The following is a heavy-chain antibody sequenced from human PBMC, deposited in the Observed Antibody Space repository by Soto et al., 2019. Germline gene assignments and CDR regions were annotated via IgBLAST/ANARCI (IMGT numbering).Heavy chain of an antibody. CDR1: GFTFSDHY. Sequence: TGGPLRLSCAASGFTFSDHYMDWVRQAPGKGLEWVGRSRNKSNSYTTEYAASVKGRFTISRDDSKNSLYLQMNSLKTEGTAVYYCASLSGYDSYYFDYWGQGTLVTVSS. J-gene: IGHJ4*02. D-gene: IGHD5-12*01. V-gene: IGHV3-72*01. CDR2: SRNKSNSYTT. CDR3: ASLSGYDSYYFDY.